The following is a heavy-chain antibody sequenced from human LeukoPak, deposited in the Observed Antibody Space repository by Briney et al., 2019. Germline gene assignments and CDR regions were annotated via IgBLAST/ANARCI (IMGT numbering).Heavy chain of an antibody. Sequence: ASVKVSCKASGYTFTSYDINWVRQATGQGLEWMGWLNPNSGYTGYAQKFQGRVTISRNTSMSTVYMELSSLKASDTAMYYCARLPYCGGDCYPNWFDPWGQGTLVTVSS. J-gene: IGHJ5*02. CDR3: ARLPYCGGDCYPNWFDP. V-gene: IGHV1-8*03. D-gene: IGHD2-21*02. CDR2: LNPNSGYT. CDR1: GYTFTSYD.